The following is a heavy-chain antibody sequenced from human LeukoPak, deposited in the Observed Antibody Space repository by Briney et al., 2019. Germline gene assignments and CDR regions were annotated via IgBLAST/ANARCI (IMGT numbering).Heavy chain of an antibody. CDR1: GFTFTASRFA. CDR3: AKGASGWYFDY. V-gene: IGHV3-30*04. CDR2: ISSDGSNR. J-gene: IGHJ4*02. D-gene: IGHD6-19*01. Sequence: GSLRLSCAASGFTFTASRFAMHWVRQAPGKGLEWLAVISSDGSNRYYADSVKGRFTLSRDNSEDTLYLQMNSLKPEDTAVYFCAKGASGWYFDYWGQGTLVTVSS.